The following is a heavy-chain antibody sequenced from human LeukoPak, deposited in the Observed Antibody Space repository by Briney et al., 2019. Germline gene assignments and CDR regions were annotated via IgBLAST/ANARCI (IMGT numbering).Heavy chain of an antibody. V-gene: IGHV3-9*01. CDR3: SRDRLGGLDL. CDR2: ITWNSGSI. D-gene: IGHD5-12*01. Sequence: PGRSLRLSCAASGFTFDDYAMHWVRQAPGKGLQWVSGITWNSGSIAYADSVKGRFTISRDNAKNSVYLQMNSLRPEDTAVYYCSRDRLGGLDLWGQGTLVTVSS. J-gene: IGHJ5*02. CDR1: GFTFDDYA.